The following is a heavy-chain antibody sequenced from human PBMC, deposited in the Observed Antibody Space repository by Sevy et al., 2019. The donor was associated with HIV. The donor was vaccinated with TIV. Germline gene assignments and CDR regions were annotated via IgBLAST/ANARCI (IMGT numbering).Heavy chain of an antibody. V-gene: IGHV3-49*04. CDR3: TRWSGSLSRFDY. CDR2: FKSNIHVGTT. CDR1: GFIFGDYG. J-gene: IGHJ4*02. Sequence: GGSLRLSCTASGFIFGDYGMSWVRQAPGKELEWIAFFKSNIHVGTTENAASVKGRLTISREDSKNIVYLQMSNLKTEDAAVYYCTRWSGSLSRFDYWGQGTLVTVSS. D-gene: IGHD1-26*01.